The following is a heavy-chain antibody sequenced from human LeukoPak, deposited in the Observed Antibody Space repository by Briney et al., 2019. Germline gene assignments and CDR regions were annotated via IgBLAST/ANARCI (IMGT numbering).Heavy chain of an antibody. CDR3: AREARYDFWSGYYSPDY. V-gene: IGHV4-34*01. CDR1: GGSFSGYY. Sequence: SETLSLTCAVYGGSFSGYYWSWIRQPPGKGLEWIGEINHSGSTNYNPSLKSRVTISVDTSKNQFSLKLSSVTAADTAVYYCAREARYDFWSGYYSPDYWGQGTLFTVSS. CDR2: INHSGST. J-gene: IGHJ4*02. D-gene: IGHD3-3*01.